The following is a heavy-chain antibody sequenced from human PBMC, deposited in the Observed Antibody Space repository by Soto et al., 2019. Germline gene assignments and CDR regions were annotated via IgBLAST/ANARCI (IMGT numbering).Heavy chain of an antibody. J-gene: IGHJ4*02. V-gene: IGHV3-66*01. CDR1: GFTVSSNY. CDR2: IYSGGST. Sequence: EVQLVESGGGLVQPGGSLRLSCAASGFTVSSNYMSWVRQAPGKGLEWVSVIYSGGSTYYADSVKGRFTISRDNSKNTLYRQMNSLRAEDTAVYYCARAPLDVWSGYPPDYWGQGTLVTVSS. D-gene: IGHD3-3*01. CDR3: ARAPLDVWSGYPPDY.